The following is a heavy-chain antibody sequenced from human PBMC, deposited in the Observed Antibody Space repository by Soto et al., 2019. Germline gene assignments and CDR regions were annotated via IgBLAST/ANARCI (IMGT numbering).Heavy chain of an antibody. CDR1: GFIFSDYA. CDR3: GRDYRRGGPSTISDPLDY. CDR2: VNDGGGAT. Sequence: EVHLLESGGGLVQPGGSLRLSCTTSGFIFSDYAMSWVRQAPGKGLEWVSCVNDGGGATHYADSVKGRFTISRDDSKNTLYLQMNRLRAEDTAVYYCGRDYRRGGPSTISDPLDYWGQGTLVSVSS. J-gene: IGHJ4*02. D-gene: IGHD2-8*01. V-gene: IGHV3-23*01.